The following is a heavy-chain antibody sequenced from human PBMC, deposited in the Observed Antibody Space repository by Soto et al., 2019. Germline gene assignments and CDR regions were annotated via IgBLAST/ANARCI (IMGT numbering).Heavy chain of an antibody. CDR2: IYWDDDK. CDR1: GFSLSTSGVG. CDR3: XXTXXTGYSGY. J-gene: IGHJ4*02. D-gene: IGHD6-13*01. Sequence: QITLKESGPTLVKPTQTLTLTCTFSGFSLSTSGVGVGWIRQPPGKALEWLALIYWDDDKRYSPSLKSRLTXXXXXXXXXVXLXXXXXXXVXTAXXXXXXTXXTGYSGYWGQGTLVTVSS. V-gene: IGHV2-5*02.